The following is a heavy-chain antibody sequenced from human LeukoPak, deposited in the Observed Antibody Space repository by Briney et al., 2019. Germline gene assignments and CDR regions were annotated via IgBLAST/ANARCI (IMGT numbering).Heavy chain of an antibody. CDR1: GGSISSGSYY. J-gene: IGHJ4*02. V-gene: IGHV4-61*02. Sequence: SETLSLTCTVSGGSISSGSYYWSWIRQPAGKGLEWIGRIYTSGSTNYNPSLKSRVTISVDTSKNQFSLKLSSVTAADTAVYYCARGDSSGWISRFWGQGTQVTVSS. D-gene: IGHD6-19*01. CDR2: IYTSGST. CDR3: ARGDSSGWISRF.